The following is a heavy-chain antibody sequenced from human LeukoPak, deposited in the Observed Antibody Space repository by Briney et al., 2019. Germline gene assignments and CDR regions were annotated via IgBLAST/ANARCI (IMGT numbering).Heavy chain of an antibody. Sequence: ASVKVSCKASGYTFTSYYMHWVRQAPGPGLEWMGIINPSGGITSYGQKFQGRVTMTRDTSTSTVYMELSSLRSEDTAVYYCARDNSSGYFRMNWFDPWGQGTLVTVSS. V-gene: IGHV1-46*03. CDR3: ARDNSSGYFRMNWFDP. CDR1: GYTFTSYY. D-gene: IGHD3-22*01. J-gene: IGHJ5*02. CDR2: INPSGGIT.